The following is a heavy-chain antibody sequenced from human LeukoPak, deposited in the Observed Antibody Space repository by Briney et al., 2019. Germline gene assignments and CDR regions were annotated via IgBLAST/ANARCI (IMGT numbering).Heavy chain of an antibody. CDR1: RFTFRSYA. D-gene: IGHD5-18*01. J-gene: IGHJ4*02. CDR2: ISSSSSYI. Sequence: PGGSLRLSCAASRFTFRSYAMSWVRQAPGKGLDCVSSISSSSSYIYYADSVKGRFTISRDNAKNSLYLQMNSLRAEDTAVYYCARVGGYSYGYLDYWGQGTLVTVSS. V-gene: IGHV3-21*01. CDR3: ARVGGYSYGYLDY.